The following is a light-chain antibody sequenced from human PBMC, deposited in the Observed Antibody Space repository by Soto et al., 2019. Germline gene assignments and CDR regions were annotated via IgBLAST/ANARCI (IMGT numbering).Light chain of an antibody. CDR3: QHYDGYPYT. CDR1: QSIGSW. Sequence: DIQMTQSPSTLSASVGVRVTITCRASQSIGSWLAWYQQKPGKAPKLLIYDASNLQSGVPSRFSGGGAGTEFTLTINSLQPDDFATYYCQHYDGYPYTFGQGTKLEI. J-gene: IGKJ2*01. CDR2: DAS. V-gene: IGKV1-5*01.